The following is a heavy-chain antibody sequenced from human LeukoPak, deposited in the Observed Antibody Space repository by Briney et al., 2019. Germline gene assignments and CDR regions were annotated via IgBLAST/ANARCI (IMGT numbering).Heavy chain of an antibody. CDR3: AKDLTMVRGYGFDY. CDR1: GFTFSSYW. Sequence: GGSLRLSCAASGFTFSSYWMSWVRQAPGKGLEWVANIKQDGSEKYYVDSVKGRFTISRDNAKNSLYLQMNSLRAEDTAVYYCAKDLTMVRGYGFDYWGQGTLVTVSS. CDR2: IKQDGSEK. V-gene: IGHV3-7*01. D-gene: IGHD3-10*01. J-gene: IGHJ4*02.